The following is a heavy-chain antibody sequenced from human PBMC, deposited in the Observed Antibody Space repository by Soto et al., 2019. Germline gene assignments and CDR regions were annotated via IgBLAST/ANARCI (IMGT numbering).Heavy chain of an antibody. CDR3: ARDGEVYTLNAELYYFTH. Sequence: PVGSLRLSCAGSGFTFSSFGLHWVRQAPGKGLEWLAVITFDGTIKYYADSVRGRFTVSRDNSQRILWLQMSSLRPEDTAVYYCARDGEVYTLNAELYYFTHWGQGVLVTVSS. J-gene: IGHJ4*02. CDR1: GFTFSSFG. D-gene: IGHD1-20*01. V-gene: IGHV3-30-3*01. CDR2: ITFDGTIK.